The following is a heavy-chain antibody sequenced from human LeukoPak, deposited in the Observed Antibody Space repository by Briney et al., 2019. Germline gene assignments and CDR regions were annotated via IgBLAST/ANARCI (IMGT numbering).Heavy chain of an antibody. V-gene: IGHV3-21*01. CDR2: ISSSSYI. CDR1: GFTFSSYS. J-gene: IGHJ4*02. Sequence: GGSLRLSCAASGFTFSSYSMNWVRQAPGKGLEWVSSISSSSYIYYADSVKGRFTISRDNAKNSLYLQMNSLRAEDTAVYYCARDYSSSYLFDYWGQGTLVTVSS. D-gene: IGHD6-6*01. CDR3: ARDYSSSYLFDY.